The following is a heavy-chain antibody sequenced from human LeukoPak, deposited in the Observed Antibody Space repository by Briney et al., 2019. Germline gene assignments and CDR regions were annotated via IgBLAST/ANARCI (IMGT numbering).Heavy chain of an antibody. D-gene: IGHD6-19*01. V-gene: IGHV4-34*01. CDR3: ARGRNSYSSGWFRDYGMDV. J-gene: IGHJ6*04. CDR2: INHSGRN. Sequence: SETLSLTCAVYGDPFSGYYWSWLRQPPGKGLEWIGEINHSGRNNLNPSLKSRVTISVDTSKNQFSLKLSSVTAADTAVYYCARGRNSYSSGWFRDYGMDVWGKGTTVTVSS. CDR1: GDPFSGYY.